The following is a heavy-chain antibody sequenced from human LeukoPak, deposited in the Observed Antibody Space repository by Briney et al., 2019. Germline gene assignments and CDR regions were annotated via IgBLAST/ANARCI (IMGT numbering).Heavy chain of an antibody. CDR2: IYYSGST. Sequence: PSETLSLTCTVSGGSISSYYWSWIRQPPGKGLEWIGYIYYSGSTNYNPSLKSRVTISVDTSKNQFSRKLSSGTAADTAGYYCASQIMSSSRQAFDYWGQGTLVTVSS. CDR1: GGSISSYY. V-gene: IGHV4-59*01. CDR3: ASQIMSSSRQAFDY. J-gene: IGHJ4*02. D-gene: IGHD6-13*01.